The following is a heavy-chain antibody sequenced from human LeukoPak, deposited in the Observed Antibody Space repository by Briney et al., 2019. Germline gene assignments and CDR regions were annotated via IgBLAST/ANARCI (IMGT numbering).Heavy chain of an antibody. J-gene: IGHJ4*02. Sequence: GGSLRLSFAASGPTFRNYAMSWVRQAPGKGLEWVSAITCSGGSTYYADSVKGRFTISRDNSKNTLYLQMNSLRAEDTAVYYCAKGPKWELLLARFDYWGQGALVTVSS. V-gene: IGHV3-23*01. CDR2: ITCSGGST. D-gene: IGHD1-26*01. CDR1: GPTFRNYA. CDR3: AKGPKWELLLARFDY.